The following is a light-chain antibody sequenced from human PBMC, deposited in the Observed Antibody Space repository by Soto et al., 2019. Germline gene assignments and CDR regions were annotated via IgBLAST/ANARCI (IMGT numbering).Light chain of an antibody. CDR1: QSFRSSY. Sequence: EIVLTQSPGTLSLSPGERATLSCRASQSFRSSYLAWYQQKPGQAPRLLIYGASSRATGIPDRFSGSGSGTDFTLTISRLEPEDFAVYYCQQYGSSPLTFGGATKVEIK. J-gene: IGKJ4*01. CDR2: GAS. V-gene: IGKV3-20*01. CDR3: QQYGSSPLT.